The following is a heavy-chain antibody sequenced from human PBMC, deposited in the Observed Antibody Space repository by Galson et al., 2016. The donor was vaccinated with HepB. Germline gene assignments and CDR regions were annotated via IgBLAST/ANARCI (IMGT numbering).Heavy chain of an antibody. CDR2: IKQDGSEA. D-gene: IGHD2-8*01. CDR1: GFTFSSYW. V-gene: IGHV3-7*01. J-gene: IGHJ4*02. Sequence: SLRLSCAASGFTFSSYWMTWVRQAPGKGLEWVANIKQDGSEAYYVDSVKGRFTISRDNAKNSVYLQMNSLRAADTAVYYCASERAGPLTIMVPGLDCWGQGTLVAVSS. CDR3: ASERAGPLTIMVPGLDC.